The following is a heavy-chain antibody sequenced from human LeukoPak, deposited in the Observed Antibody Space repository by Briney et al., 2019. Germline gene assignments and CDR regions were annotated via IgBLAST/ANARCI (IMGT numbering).Heavy chain of an antibody. CDR1: GFTFSDYG. V-gene: IGHV3-30*18. CDR3: AKPVHSSSWTFDY. J-gene: IGHJ4*02. CDR2: ISYDGSNK. D-gene: IGHD3-22*01. Sequence: ESGGSLRLSCAASGFTFSDYGMHWVRQAPGKGLDWVSFISYDGSNKYYADSVKGRFTISRDNSNNTLYLQMNSLSTEDTAVYYCAKPVHSSSWTFDYWGQGTLVTVSS.